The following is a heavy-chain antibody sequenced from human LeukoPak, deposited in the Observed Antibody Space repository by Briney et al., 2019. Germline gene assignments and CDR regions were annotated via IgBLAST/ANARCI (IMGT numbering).Heavy chain of an antibody. J-gene: IGHJ4*02. CDR3: ASDGRIAAASPKIFDY. CDR1: GFTFSSYA. V-gene: IGHV3-23*01. Sequence: GGSLRLSCAASGFTFSSYAMSWVRQDPGKGLEWVSAISGSGGSTYYADSVKGRFTISRDNSKNTLYLQMNSLRAEDTAVYYCASDGRIAAASPKIFDYWGQGTLVTVSS. CDR2: ISGSGGST. D-gene: IGHD6-13*01.